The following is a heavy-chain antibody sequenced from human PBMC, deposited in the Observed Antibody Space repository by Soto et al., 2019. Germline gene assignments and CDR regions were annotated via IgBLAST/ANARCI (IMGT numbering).Heavy chain of an antibody. Sequence: DVQLVESGGGLIQPWESLRLSCAAFGLTVSGTKYVAWVRQAPGKGLEWVSALYDVFGSFYADSVKGRFTTSSDRSKSTVYLQMNDLRPDDTAVYYCASWHEREHAYDVWCQGTTVIVSS. CDR2: LYDVFGS. V-gene: IGHV3-53*01. CDR3: ASWHEREHAYDV. J-gene: IGHJ3*01. CDR1: GLTVSGTKY. D-gene: IGHD1-1*01.